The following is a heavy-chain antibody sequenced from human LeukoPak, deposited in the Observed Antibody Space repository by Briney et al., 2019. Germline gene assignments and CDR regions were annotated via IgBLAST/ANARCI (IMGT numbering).Heavy chain of an antibody. CDR3: ARDPGYSYGSNYYYYYYMDV. D-gene: IGHD5-18*01. V-gene: IGHV3-30*02. J-gene: IGHJ6*03. CDR2: IRYDGSNK. CDR1: GFTFSSYG. Sequence: PGGSLRLSCAASGFTFSSYGMHWVRQAPGKGLEWVAFIRYDGSNKYYADSVKGRFTISRDNSKNTLYLQMNSLRAEDTAVYYCARDPGYSYGSNYYYYYYMDVWGKGTTVTVSS.